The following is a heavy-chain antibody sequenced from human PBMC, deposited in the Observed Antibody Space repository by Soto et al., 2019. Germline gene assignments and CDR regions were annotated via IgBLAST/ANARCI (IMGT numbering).Heavy chain of an antibody. CDR3: ARDYGDYQSGENWFDP. D-gene: IGHD4-17*01. V-gene: IGHV4-30-2*01. CDR1: GGSISSGGYS. CDR2: IYHSGST. J-gene: IGHJ5*02. Sequence: SETLSLTGAVSGGSISSGGYSWSWIRQPPGKGLEWIGYIYHSGSTYYNPSLKSRVTISVDRSKNQFSLKLSSVTAADTAVYYCARDYGDYQSGENWFDPWGQGTLVTVSS.